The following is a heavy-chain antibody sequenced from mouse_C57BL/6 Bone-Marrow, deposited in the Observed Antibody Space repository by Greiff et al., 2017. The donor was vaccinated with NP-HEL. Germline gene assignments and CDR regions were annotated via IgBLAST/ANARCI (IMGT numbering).Heavy chain of an antibody. Sequence: EVQLQQSGPELVKPGASVKISCKASGYTFTDYYMNWVKQSHGKSLEWIGDINPNNGGTSYNQKFKGKATLTVDKSSSTAYMELRSLTSEDSAVYYCSYGSAYGGQGTLVTVSA. V-gene: IGHV1-26*01. CDR2: INPNNGGT. J-gene: IGHJ3*01. D-gene: IGHD2-2*01. CDR3: SYGSAY. CDR1: GYTFTDYY.